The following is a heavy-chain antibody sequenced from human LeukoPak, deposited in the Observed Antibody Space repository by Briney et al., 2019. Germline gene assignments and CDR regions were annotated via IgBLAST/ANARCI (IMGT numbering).Heavy chain of an antibody. CDR2: IYHSGST. CDR1: GGSISSGGYY. J-gene: IGHJ4*02. CDR3: AKSPAGTFFDY. V-gene: IGHV4-30-2*01. Sequence: SETLSLTCTVSGGSISSGGYYWSWIRQPPGKGLEWIGYIYHSGSTYYNPSLKSRVTISVDRSKNQFSLKLSSVTAADTAVYYCAKSPAGTFFDYWGQGTLVTVSS. D-gene: IGHD6-13*01.